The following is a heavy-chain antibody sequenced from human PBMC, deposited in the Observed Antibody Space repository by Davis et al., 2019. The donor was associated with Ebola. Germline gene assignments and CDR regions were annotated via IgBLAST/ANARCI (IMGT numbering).Heavy chain of an antibody. CDR2: ISGSGKTT. J-gene: IGHJ5*02. CDR3: AKDKGFWVPPDWFGP. V-gene: IGHV3-23*01. Sequence: GGSLRLSCAGSGFTFSNYGMNWVRQVPGKGLEWVACISGSGKTTYYADSVEGRFNISRDNSKNTLSLLMNSVRGEDSAVYYCAKDKGFWVPPDWFGPWGQGVQVTVSS. CDR1: GFTFSNYG. D-gene: IGHD3-16*01.